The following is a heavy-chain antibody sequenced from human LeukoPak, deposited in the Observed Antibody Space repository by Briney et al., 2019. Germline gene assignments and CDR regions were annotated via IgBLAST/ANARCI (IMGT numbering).Heavy chain of an antibody. CDR2: ISGSGGNT. V-gene: IGHV3-23*01. D-gene: IGHD6-19*01. Sequence: PGGSLRLSCAASGFTFSSYAMNWVRQAPGKGLEWVSSISGSGGNTNYAESVKGRFTISRDNSKNTLYLQMNSLRAEDTAVYYCAKGSTVAYLFCDCWGQGTLVTVSS. CDR1: GFTFSSYA. J-gene: IGHJ4*02. CDR3: AKGSTVAYLFCDC.